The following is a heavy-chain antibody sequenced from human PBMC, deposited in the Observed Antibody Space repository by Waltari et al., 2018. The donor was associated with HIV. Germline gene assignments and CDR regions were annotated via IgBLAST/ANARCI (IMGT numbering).Heavy chain of an antibody. CDR2: MRSKAYGGTT. J-gene: IGHJ4*02. CDR1: GFTFGDYA. Sequence: EVQLVESGGGLVQPGRSLRLSCTASGFTFGDYAMSWFRQAPGKGLEWVGCMRSKAYGGTTEYAASVKGRFTISRDDSRSIAYLQMNSLQTEDTAVYYCTKGRMTTDYWGQGTLVTVSS. V-gene: IGHV3-49*03. CDR3: TKGRMTTDY. D-gene: IGHD4-17*01.